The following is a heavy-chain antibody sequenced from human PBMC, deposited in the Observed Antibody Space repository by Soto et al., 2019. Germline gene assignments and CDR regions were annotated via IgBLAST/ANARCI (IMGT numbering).Heavy chain of an antibody. CDR3: VRQVPLVWGESTRCDS. J-gene: IGHJ5*01. V-gene: IGHV4-39*01. Sequence: PSETLSLTCSVAGDSIRSGSYYWGWIRQPPGKGLEWIASIYYSGYIHYNPSLRSRVSMSVDTSKSQFSLKVASVTAADTAVYYCVRQVPLVWGESTRCDSWGQGTLVTVSS. D-gene: IGHD3-16*01. CDR1: GDSIRSGSYY. CDR2: IYYSGYI.